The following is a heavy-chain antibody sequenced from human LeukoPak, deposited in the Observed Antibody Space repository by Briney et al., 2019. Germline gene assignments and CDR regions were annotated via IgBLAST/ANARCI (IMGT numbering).Heavy chain of an antibody. D-gene: IGHD1-1*01. J-gene: IGHJ3*02. CDR2: IYHSGST. CDR1: GGSISSGGYY. CDR3: ARAGGELDPDAFDI. V-gene: IGHV4-30-2*01. Sequence: SQTLSLTCTVSGGSISSGGYYWSWIRQPPGKGLEWIGYIYHSGSTYYNPSLKSRVTISVDRSKNQFSLKLSSVTAADTAVYYCARAGGELDPDAFDIWGQGTMVTVSS.